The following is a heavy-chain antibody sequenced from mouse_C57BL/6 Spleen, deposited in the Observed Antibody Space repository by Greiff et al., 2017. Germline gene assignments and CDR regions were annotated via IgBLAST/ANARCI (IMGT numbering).Heavy chain of an antibody. V-gene: IGHV1-85*01. Sequence: VQLQESGPELVKPGASVKLSCKASGYTFTSYDINWVKQRPGQGLEWIGWIYPRDGSTKYNEKFKGKATLTVDTSSSTAYMELHSLTSEDSAVYFCARQDGNDYDSHWFAYWGQGTLVTVSA. CDR2: IYPRDGST. CDR1: GYTFTSYD. J-gene: IGHJ3*01. D-gene: IGHD1-1*01. CDR3: ARQDGNDYDSHWFAY.